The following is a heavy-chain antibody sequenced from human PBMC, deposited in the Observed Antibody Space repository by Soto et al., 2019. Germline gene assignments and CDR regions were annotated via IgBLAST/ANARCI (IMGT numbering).Heavy chain of an antibody. J-gene: IGHJ6*02. CDR1: GFTFSDYY. CDR2: ISSSSSYT. V-gene: IGHV3-11*06. Sequence: GGSLRLSCAASGFTFSDYYMSWIRQAPGKGLEWVSYISSSSSYTNYADSVKGRFTISRDNAKNSLYLQMNSLRAEDTAVYYCARNGVRVSGYANGMDVWGQGTTVTVSS. CDR3: ARNGVRVSGYANGMDV. D-gene: IGHD5-12*01.